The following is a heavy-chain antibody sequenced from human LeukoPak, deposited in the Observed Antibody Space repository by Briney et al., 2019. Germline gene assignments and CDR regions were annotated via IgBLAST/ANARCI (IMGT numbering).Heavy chain of an antibody. CDR2: IYTSGST. J-gene: IGHJ6*03. D-gene: IGHD4-23*01. CDR3: ARDVSDYGGNYYYYYYMDV. V-gene: IGHV4-4*07. Sequence: SETLSLTCTVSGGSISSYYWSWIRQPAGKGLEWIGRIYTSGSTNYNPSLKGRVTMSVDTSKNQFSLKLSSVTAADTAVYYCARDVSDYGGNYYYYYYMDVWGKGTTVTVSS. CDR1: GGSISSYY.